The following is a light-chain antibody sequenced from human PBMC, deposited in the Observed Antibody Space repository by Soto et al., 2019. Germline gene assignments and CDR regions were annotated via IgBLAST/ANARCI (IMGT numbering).Light chain of an antibody. CDR1: SSDVGGYHY. J-gene: IGLJ1*01. CDR2: DFN. CDR3: SSYTSSGTRV. Sequence: QSALTQPASVSGSPGQSITISCTGTSSDVGGYHYVSWYQQHPGKAPKLMIYDFNSRPSGVSNRFSGSKSGNTASLTISGLQAEDEADYYCSSYTSSGTRVFGAGTKLTVL. V-gene: IGLV2-14*03.